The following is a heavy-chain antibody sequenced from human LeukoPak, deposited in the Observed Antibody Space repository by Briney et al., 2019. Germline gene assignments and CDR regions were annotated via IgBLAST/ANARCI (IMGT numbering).Heavy chain of an antibody. D-gene: IGHD6-6*01. V-gene: IGHV4-30-2*01. Sequence: SETLSLTCAVSGGSISSGGYSWSWIRQPPGKGLGWIGYIYHSGSTYYNPSLKSRVTISVDRSKNQFSLKLSSVTAADTAVYYCARGVRKAARPGNYYYYGMDVWGQGTTVTVSS. CDR1: GGSISSGGYS. CDR2: IYHSGST. CDR3: ARGVRKAARPGNYYYYGMDV. J-gene: IGHJ6*02.